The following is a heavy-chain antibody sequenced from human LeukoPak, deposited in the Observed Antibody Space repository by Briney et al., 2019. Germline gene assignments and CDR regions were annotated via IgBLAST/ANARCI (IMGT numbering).Heavy chain of an antibody. CDR2: IYYSGST. CDR3: ARSSGSYYNYYFDY. J-gene: IGHJ4*02. V-gene: IGHV4-59*02. D-gene: IGHD1-26*01. CDR1: GVSVSDYY. Sequence: SETLSLTCTVSGVSVSDYYWSWIRQPPGKGLDWIGNIYYSGSTNYNPSLKSRVTISVDTSKNQFSLKLASVTAADTAVYYFARSSGSYYNYYFDYWGQGSLVTVSS.